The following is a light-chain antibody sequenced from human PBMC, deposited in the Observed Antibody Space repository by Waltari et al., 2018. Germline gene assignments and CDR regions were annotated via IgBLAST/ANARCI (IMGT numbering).Light chain of an antibody. Sequence: SYELTQPPSVSVSPGQTASITCSGDKLGDKYACWYQQKPGQSPVLVIYQDSKRPSGIPRRFSGSNSGNTATRTISGTQAMDEADYYCQAWDSSTVLFGGGTKLTVL. CDR2: QDS. V-gene: IGLV3-1*01. CDR3: QAWDSSTVL. J-gene: IGLJ2*01. CDR1: KLGDKY.